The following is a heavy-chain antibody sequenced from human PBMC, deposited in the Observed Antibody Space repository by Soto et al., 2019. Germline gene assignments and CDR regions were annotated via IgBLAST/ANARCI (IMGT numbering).Heavy chain of an antibody. Sequence: ASVKVSCKASGYTFTSYGISWVRQAPGQGLEWMGWISAYNGNTNYAQKLQGGGTMTTDTSTGTAYMELRSLRSDDTAVYYCARSSEDIVVVPAASIPYDYWGQGTLVTVSS. CDR2: ISAYNGNT. CDR3: ARSSEDIVVVPAASIPYDY. CDR1: GYTFTSYG. V-gene: IGHV1-18*01. D-gene: IGHD2-2*01. J-gene: IGHJ4*02.